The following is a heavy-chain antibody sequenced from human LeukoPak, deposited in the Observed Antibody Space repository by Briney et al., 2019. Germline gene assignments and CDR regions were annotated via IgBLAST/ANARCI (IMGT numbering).Heavy chain of an antibody. D-gene: IGHD5-18*01. J-gene: IGHJ6*04. Sequence: SVKVSCKASGGTFSSYAISWVRQAPGQGLEWMGGIIPIFGTANYAQKFQGRVTITADESTSTAYMELSSLRSEDTAVYYCARRYSYGPEGHYGMDVWGKGTTVTVSS. V-gene: IGHV1-69*01. CDR1: GGTFSSYA. CDR3: ARRYSYGPEGHYGMDV. CDR2: IIPIFGTA.